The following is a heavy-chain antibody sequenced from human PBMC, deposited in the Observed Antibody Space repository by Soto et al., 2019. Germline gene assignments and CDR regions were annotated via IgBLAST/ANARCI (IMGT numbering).Heavy chain of an antibody. J-gene: IGHJ4*02. CDR1: GGSFSDFY. CDR3: GPRGAVAPRGY. CDR2: INHIGYT. Sequence: QVQLQQWGAGLLKPSETLSLTCAVSGGSFSDFYWTWIRQLPGKGLEWIGEINHIGYTNYNPSLESRVAISVDTSKIQFSLNLRSVTAADTAVYYCGPRGAVAPRGYWGQGTLVTVSS. V-gene: IGHV4-34*02. D-gene: IGHD2-15*01.